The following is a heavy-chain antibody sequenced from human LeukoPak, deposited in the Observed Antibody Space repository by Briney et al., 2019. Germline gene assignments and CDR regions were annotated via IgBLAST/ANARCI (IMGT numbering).Heavy chain of an antibody. Sequence: PSETLSLTCAVYGGSFSGYYWSWIRQPPGKGLEWIGEINHSGSTNYDPSLKSRVTISVDTSKNQFSLKLGSVTAADTAVYYCARGGYDSSGYYSDYWGQGTLVTVSS. CDR3: ARGGYDSSGYYSDY. D-gene: IGHD3-22*01. J-gene: IGHJ4*02. CDR1: GGSFSGYY. V-gene: IGHV4-34*01. CDR2: INHSGST.